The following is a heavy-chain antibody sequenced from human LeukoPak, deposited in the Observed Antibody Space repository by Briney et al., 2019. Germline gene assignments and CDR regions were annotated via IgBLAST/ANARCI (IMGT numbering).Heavy chain of an antibody. CDR3: ARHTSLDYGDYRTNWFDP. J-gene: IGHJ5*02. CDR1: GFTFSTYA. CDR2: IWYDGGNK. Sequence: PGGSLRLSCEASGFTFSTYAMSWVRQAPGKGLEWVAVIWYDGGNKYYADSVKGRFTISRDNSKNTLYLQMNSLRAEDTAVYYCARHTSLDYGDYRTNWFDPWGQGTLVTVSS. V-gene: IGHV3-33*01. D-gene: IGHD4-17*01.